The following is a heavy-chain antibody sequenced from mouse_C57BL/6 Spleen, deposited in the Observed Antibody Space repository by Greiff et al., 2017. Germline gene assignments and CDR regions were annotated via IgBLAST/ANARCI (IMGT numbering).Heavy chain of an antibody. V-gene: IGHV5-4*01. CDR2: ISDGGSYT. Sequence: EVKLVESGGGLVKPGGSLKLSCAASGFTFSSYAMSWVRQTPEKRLEWVATISDGGSYTYYPDNVKGRFTISRDNAKNNLYLQMSRLKSEDTAMYYCARDTYDGYRDYWGQGTTLPVSS. D-gene: IGHD2-3*01. J-gene: IGHJ2*01. CDR1: GFTFSSYA. CDR3: ARDTYDGYRDY.